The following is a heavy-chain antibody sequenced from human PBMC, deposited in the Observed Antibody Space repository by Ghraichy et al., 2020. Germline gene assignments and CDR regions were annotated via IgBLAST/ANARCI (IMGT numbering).Heavy chain of an antibody. D-gene: IGHD3-16*01. V-gene: IGHV1-18*04. CDR2: ISAYNGNT. Sequence: ASVKVSCKASGYTFTSYGITWVRQAPGQGLEWMGWISAYNGNTNYAQKLQGRVTMTTDTSTNTAYMELRSLRSDDTAVYYCARVGSGGSYLDYWGQGTLVTVSS. CDR1: GYTFTSYG. J-gene: IGHJ4*02. CDR3: ARVGSGGSYLDY.